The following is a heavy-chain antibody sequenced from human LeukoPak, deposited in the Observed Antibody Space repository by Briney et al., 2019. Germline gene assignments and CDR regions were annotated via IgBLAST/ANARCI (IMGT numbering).Heavy chain of an antibody. CDR1: GGTFSSYA. CDR3: ARDPGPEIVGTTSGSY. CDR2: IIPIFGTA. V-gene: IGHV1-69*13. Sequence: ASVKVSCKTSGGTFSSYAISWVRQAPGQGLEWMGGIIPIFGTANYAQKFQGRVTITADESTSTAYMELSSLRSEDTAVYYCARDPGPEIVGTTSGSYWGQGTLVTVSS. J-gene: IGHJ4*02. D-gene: IGHD1-26*01.